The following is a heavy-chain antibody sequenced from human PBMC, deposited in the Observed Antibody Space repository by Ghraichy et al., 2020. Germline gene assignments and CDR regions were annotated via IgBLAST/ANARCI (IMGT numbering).Heavy chain of an antibody. CDR3: ASLLGIAARPFDY. D-gene: IGHD6-6*01. J-gene: IGHJ4*02. CDR1: GGSISSSSYY. V-gene: IGHV4-39*01. Sequence: SETLSLTCTVSGGSISSSSYYWGWIRQPPGKGLEWIGSIHYTGNNYYNPSLKSRVTIYGDTSKNQFSLKLSSVTAADTAVYYCASLLGIAARPFDYWGQGTLVTVSS. CDR2: IHYTGNN.